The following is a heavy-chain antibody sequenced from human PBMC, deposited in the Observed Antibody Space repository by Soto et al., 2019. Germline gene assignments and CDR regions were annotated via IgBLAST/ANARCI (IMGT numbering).Heavy chain of an antibody. CDR2: IITIFGTA. V-gene: IGHV1-69*12. D-gene: IGHD3-22*01. CDR3: ATDGYYYDSSGYYYDFDY. Sequence: QVQLVQSGAEVKKPGSSVKVSCKASGGTFSSYAISWVRQAPGQGLEWMGGIITIFGTANYAQKFQGRVTITADESTSTAYIVLSSLRSEDTAVYYCATDGYYYDSSGYYYDFDYWGQGTLVTVSS. CDR1: GGTFSSYA. J-gene: IGHJ4*02.